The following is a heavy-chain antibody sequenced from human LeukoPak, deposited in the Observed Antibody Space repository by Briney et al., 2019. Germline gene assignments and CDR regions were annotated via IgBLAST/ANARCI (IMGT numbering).Heavy chain of an antibody. CDR3: ARGLGYCSSTSCLGLDY. V-gene: IGHV4-59*01. J-gene: IGHJ4*02. CDR1: GGSISSYY. D-gene: IGHD2-2*01. Sequence: SETLSLTCTVSGGSISSYYWSWIRQPPGKGLEWIGYIYYSGTTNYNPSLKSRVTISVDTSKNQFSLKLSSVTAADTAVYYCARGLGYCSSTSCLGLDYWGQGTLVTVSS. CDR2: IYYSGTT.